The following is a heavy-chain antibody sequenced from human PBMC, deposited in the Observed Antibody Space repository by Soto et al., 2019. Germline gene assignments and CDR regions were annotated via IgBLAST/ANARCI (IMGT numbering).Heavy chain of an antibody. V-gene: IGHV3-33*01. CDR3: ARDGGAARHYFDY. CDR1: GVTFSSYG. Sequence: GGSLRLSCGASGVTFSSYGMHWVRQAPGKGLEWVAVIWYDGSNKYYADSVKGRFTISRDNSKNTLYLQMNSLRAEDTAVYYCARDGGAARHYFDYWGQGTLVTVSS. J-gene: IGHJ4*02. CDR2: IWYDGSNK. D-gene: IGHD6-6*01.